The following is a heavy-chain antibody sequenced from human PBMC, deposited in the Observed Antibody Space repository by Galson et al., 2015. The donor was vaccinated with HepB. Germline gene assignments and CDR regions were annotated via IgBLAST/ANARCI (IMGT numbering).Heavy chain of an antibody. CDR1: GGTFSSYA. CDR3: ARSDIVVVPAARSRYYYYYMDV. J-gene: IGHJ6*03. V-gene: IGHV1-69*13. CDR2: IIPIFGTA. D-gene: IGHD2-2*01. Sequence: SVKVSCKASGGTFSSYAISWVRQAPGQGLEWMGGIIPIFGTANYAQKFQGRVTITADESTSTAYMELSSLRSEDTAVYYCARSDIVVVPAARSRYYYYYMDVWGKGTTVTVSS.